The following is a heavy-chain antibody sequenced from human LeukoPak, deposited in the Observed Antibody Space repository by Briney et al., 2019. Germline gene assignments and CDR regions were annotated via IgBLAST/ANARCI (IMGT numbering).Heavy chain of an antibody. Sequence: GGSLRLSCAASGFTFSSYWMSWVRQAPGKGLEWVANIKQDGSEKYYVDSVKGRFTISRDNSKNTLYLQMNSLRAEDTAVYYCAKERFYDSSGYGDAFDIWGQGTMVTVSS. D-gene: IGHD3-22*01. CDR1: GFTFSSYW. CDR2: IKQDGSEK. CDR3: AKERFYDSSGYGDAFDI. J-gene: IGHJ3*02. V-gene: IGHV3-7*03.